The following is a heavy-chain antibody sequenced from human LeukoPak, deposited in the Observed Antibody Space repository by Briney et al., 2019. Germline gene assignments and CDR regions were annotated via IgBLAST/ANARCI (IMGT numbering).Heavy chain of an antibody. D-gene: IGHD6-13*01. CDR2: IYYSGST. CDR1: GGSISSYY. Sequence: SETLSLTCTVSGGSISSYYWSWIRQPPGKGLEWIGYIYYSGSTNYNPSLKSRVTISVDTSKNQFSLKLSSVTAADTAVYYCARHARIPGYSSSSPFDYWGQGTLVTVSS. CDR3: ARHARIPGYSSSSPFDY. V-gene: IGHV4-59*08. J-gene: IGHJ4*02.